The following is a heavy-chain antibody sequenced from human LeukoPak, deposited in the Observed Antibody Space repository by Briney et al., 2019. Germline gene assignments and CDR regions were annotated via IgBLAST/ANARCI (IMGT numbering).Heavy chain of an antibody. Sequence: GESLKISCKGSGYSFTSYWIGWVRQMPGKGLEWMGIIYPGDSDTRYSPSLQGQVTISADKSISTAYLQWSSLKASDTAMYYCARLMGATYYYDSSGYYVPYYYYGMDVWGQGTTVTVSS. J-gene: IGHJ6*02. CDR3: ARLMGATYYYDSSGYYVPYYYYGMDV. CDR2: IYPGDSDT. CDR1: GYSFTSYW. V-gene: IGHV5-51*01. D-gene: IGHD3-22*01.